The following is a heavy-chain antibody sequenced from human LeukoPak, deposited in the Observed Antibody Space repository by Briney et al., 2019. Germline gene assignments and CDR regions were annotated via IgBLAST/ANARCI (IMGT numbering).Heavy chain of an antibody. CDR2: ISYDGSNK. V-gene: IGHV3-30-3*01. CDR3: ARGVPVVD. CDR1: GFTFSSYA. J-gene: IGHJ4*02. Sequence: PGGSLRLSCAASGFTFSSYAMHWVRQAPGKGLEWVAVISYDGSNKYYADSVKGRFTISRDNSKNTLYLQMNSLRAEDTAVYYCARGVPVVDWGQGTLVTVSS.